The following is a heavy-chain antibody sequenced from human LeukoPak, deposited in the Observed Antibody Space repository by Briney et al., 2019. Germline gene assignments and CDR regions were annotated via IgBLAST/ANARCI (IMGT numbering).Heavy chain of an antibody. D-gene: IGHD1-1*01. CDR3: ARGVPTGIDYFDY. CDR1: GFTFSSYW. J-gene: IGHJ4*02. Sequence: GGSRRLSCAASGFTFSSYWMTWVRQAPGKGLEWVANIKQDGSDKYYVDSVKGRFAISRDNAKNSLYLQMNNLRAEDTAVYYCARGVPTGIDYFDYWGQGILVTVSS. V-gene: IGHV3-7*01. CDR2: IKQDGSDK.